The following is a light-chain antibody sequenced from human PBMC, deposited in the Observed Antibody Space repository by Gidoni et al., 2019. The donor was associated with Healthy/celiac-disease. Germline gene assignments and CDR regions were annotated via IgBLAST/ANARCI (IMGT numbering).Light chain of an antibody. V-gene: IGKV2-28*01. CDR2: LCS. Sequence: DIVMTQSPLSLPVTPGEPASISCSSSQSLLHSNGYNYLDWYLQKPGQSPQLLIYLCSNRASGVPDRFSGSGSGTDFTLKISRVEAEDVGVYYCMQALQTPYTFGQGTKLEIK. J-gene: IGKJ2*01. CDR3: MQALQTPYT. CDR1: QSLLHSNGYNY.